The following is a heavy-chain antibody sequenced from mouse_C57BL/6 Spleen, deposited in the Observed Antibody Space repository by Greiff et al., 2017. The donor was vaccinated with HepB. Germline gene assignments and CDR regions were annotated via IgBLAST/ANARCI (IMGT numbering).Heavy chain of an antibody. V-gene: IGHV5-17*01. Sequence: EVQRVESGGGLVKPGGSLKLSCAASGFTFSDYGMHWVRQAPEKGLEWVAYISSGSSTIYYADTVKGRFTISRDNAKNTLFLQMTSLRSEDTAMYYCARKAYDYDYWYFDVWGTGTTVTVSS. CDR2: ISSGSSTI. J-gene: IGHJ1*03. CDR3: ARKAYDYDYWYFDV. CDR1: GFTFSDYG. D-gene: IGHD2-4*01.